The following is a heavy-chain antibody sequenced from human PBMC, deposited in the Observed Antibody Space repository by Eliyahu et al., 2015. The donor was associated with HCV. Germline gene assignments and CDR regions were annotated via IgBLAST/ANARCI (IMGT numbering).Heavy chain of an antibody. CDR1: GFTFSDYY. D-gene: IGHD3-3*01. CDR3: ARRYYDFWSGYYAYYYYYYMDV. Sequence: QVQPVESGGGLVKPGGSLRLSCAASGFTFSDYYMSWIRQAPGKGLEWVSYISSSGSTIYYADSVKGRFTISRDNAKNSLYLQMNSLRAEDTAVYYCARRYYDFWSGYYAYYYYYYMDVWGKGTTVTVSS. J-gene: IGHJ6*03. CDR2: ISSSGSTI. V-gene: IGHV3-11*01.